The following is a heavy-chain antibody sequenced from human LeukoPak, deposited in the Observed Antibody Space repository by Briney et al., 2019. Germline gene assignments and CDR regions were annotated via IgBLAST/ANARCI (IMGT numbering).Heavy chain of an antibody. CDR2: IYYSGST. V-gene: IGHV4-59*01. D-gene: IGHD1-26*01. J-gene: IGHJ4*02. CDR3: ARRHSGGSFYGDDYFDY. CDR1: GGSISSYY. Sequence: SETLSLICTVSGGSISSYYWSWIRQPPGKGLEWIGYIYYSGSTNYNPSLKSRVTISVDTSKNQFSLKLSSVTAADTAVYYCARRHSGGSFYGDDYFDYWGQGTLVTVSS.